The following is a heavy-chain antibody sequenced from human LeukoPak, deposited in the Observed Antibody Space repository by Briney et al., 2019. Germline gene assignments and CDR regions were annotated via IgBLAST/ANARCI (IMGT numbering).Heavy chain of an antibody. Sequence: ASVKVSCKASGYTFTGYYMHWVRQAPGQGLEWMGWINPNSGGTNYAQKFQGRVTMTRDTSISTAYMELSRLRSDDTAVYYCAREVRPDYYNYGMDVWGQGTTVTVSS. J-gene: IGHJ6*01. CDR1: GYTFTGYY. CDR2: INPNSGGT. CDR3: AREVRPDYYNYGMDV. V-gene: IGHV1-2*02. D-gene: IGHD3-10*01.